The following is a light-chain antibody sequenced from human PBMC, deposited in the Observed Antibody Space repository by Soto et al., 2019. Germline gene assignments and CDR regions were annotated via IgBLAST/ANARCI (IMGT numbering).Light chain of an antibody. V-gene: IGLV2-8*01. CDR3: SSYAGSNNLYV. J-gene: IGLJ1*01. Sequence: QSVLTQPASAYGSPGRSVTISCPGTSSDVGGYNYVSWYQQHPGKAPKLMIYEVSKRPSGVPDRFSGSKSGNTASLTVSGLQAEDEADYYCSSYAGSNNLYVFGTVTKVTVL. CDR2: EVS. CDR1: SSDVGGYNY.